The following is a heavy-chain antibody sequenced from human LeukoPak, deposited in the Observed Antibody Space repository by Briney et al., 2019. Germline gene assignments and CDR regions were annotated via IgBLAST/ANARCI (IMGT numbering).Heavy chain of an antibody. CDR2: ISAYNGNT. Sequence: GASVKVSCKASGYTFTSYGISWVRQAPGQGLEWVGWISAYNGNTNYAQKLQGRVTMTTDTSTSTAYMELRSLRSDDTAVYYCARAGAVAGTSPFDYWGQGTLVTVSS. CDR3: ARAGAVAGTSPFDY. D-gene: IGHD6-19*01. V-gene: IGHV1-18*01. CDR1: GYTFTSYG. J-gene: IGHJ4*02.